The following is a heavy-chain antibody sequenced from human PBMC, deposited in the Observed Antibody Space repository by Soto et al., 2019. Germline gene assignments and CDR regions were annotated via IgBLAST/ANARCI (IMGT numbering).Heavy chain of an antibody. CDR2: ISGSGGVT. D-gene: IGHD1-26*01. Sequence: PGGSLRLSCATSGFIFSRNAINCVRQAPGKGLEWVSLISGSGGVTHYTDSVKGRFTTSGANSKNTVYLQMNSLKAEDTAVYYCAIDPFSGDIVGNTNWGQGTPVTVSS. V-gene: IGHV3-23*01. CDR3: AIDPFSGDIVGNTN. CDR1: GFIFSRNA. J-gene: IGHJ4*02.